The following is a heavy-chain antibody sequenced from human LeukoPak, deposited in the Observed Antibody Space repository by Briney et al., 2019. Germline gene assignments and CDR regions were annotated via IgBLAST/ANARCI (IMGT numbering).Heavy chain of an antibody. CDR1: GFTVTTNY. D-gene: IGHD3-3*01. V-gene: IGHV3-53*04. Sequence: QPGGSLRLSCAASGFTVTTNYMSWVRQAPGKGLEWVSVIYSGGSTYYADSVKGRFTISRHNSKNTLYLQMDSLRDEDTAAYHCARGDFWSGYYTGLYWGQGTLVTVSS. CDR2: IYSGGST. CDR3: ARGDFWSGYYTGLY. J-gene: IGHJ4*02.